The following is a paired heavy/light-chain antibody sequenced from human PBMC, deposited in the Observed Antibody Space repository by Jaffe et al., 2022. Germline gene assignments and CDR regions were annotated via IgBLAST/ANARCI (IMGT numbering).Light chain of an antibody. CDR3: QQYGSSPPRFT. J-gene: IGKJ3*01. Sequence: EIVLTQSPGTLSLSPGERATLSCRASQSVSSSYLAWYQQKPGQAPRLLIYGASSRATGIPDRFSGSGSGTDFTLTISRLEPEDFAVYYCQQYGSSPPRFTFGPGTKVDIK. CDR2: GAS. CDR1: QSVSSSY. V-gene: IGKV3-20*01.
Heavy chain of an antibody. CDR2: IYHSGST. CDR1: GGSISSSNW. D-gene: IGHD6-19*01. Sequence: QVQLQESGPGLVKPSGTLSLTCAVSGGSISSSNWWSWVRQPPGKGLEWIGEIYHSGSTNYNPSLKSRVTISVDKSKNQFSLKLSSVTAADTAVYYCARDQSPTGYSSGWYAFRVFAFDIWGQGTMVTVSS. J-gene: IGHJ3*02. V-gene: IGHV4-4*02. CDR3: ARDQSPTGYSSGWYAFRVFAFDI.